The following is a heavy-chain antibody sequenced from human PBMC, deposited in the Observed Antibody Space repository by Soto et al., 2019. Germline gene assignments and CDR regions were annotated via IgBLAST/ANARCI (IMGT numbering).Heavy chain of an antibody. CDR3: AKGYGDYVESFNSY. Sequence: LRLSCAASGFTFSSYAMSWVRQAPGKGLEWVSAISGSGGSTYYADSVKGRFTISRDNSKNTLYLQMNSLRAEDTAVYYCAKGYGDYVESFNSYWGQGTLVTVSS. CDR1: GFTFSSYA. CDR2: ISGSGGST. V-gene: IGHV3-23*01. D-gene: IGHD4-17*01. J-gene: IGHJ4*02.